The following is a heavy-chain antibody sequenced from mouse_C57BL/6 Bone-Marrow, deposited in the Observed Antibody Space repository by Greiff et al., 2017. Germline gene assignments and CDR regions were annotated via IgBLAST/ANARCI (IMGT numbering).Heavy chain of an antibody. CDR2: IYPGDGDT. Sequence: QVKLKQSGPELVKPGASVKISCKASGYAFSSSWMNWVKQRPGKGLEWIGRIYPGDGDTNYNGKFKGKATLTADKSSSTAYMQLSSLTSEDSAVYFGASRLRFAYWGQGTLVTVSA. CDR1: GYAFSSSW. V-gene: IGHV1-82*01. CDR3: ASRLRFAY. D-gene: IGHD2-1*01. J-gene: IGHJ3*01.